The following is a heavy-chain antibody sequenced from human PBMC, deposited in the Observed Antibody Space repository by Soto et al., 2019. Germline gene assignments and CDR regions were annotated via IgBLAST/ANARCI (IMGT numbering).Heavy chain of an antibody. V-gene: IGHV4-30-2*01. Sequence: QLRLQESGSGLVKPSQTLSLTCTVSGGSLSSGSFSWDWIRQPPGKGLEWIGYINYSGNTYYNPSLRRRVTISRDMSTNQFSLKLGSVTAADTAVYYCARGGGSTDYVANYYFDYWGRGTLVTVSS. CDR3: ARGGGSTDYVANYYFDY. CDR2: INYSGNT. D-gene: IGHD4-17*01. CDR1: GGSLSSGSFS. J-gene: IGHJ4*02.